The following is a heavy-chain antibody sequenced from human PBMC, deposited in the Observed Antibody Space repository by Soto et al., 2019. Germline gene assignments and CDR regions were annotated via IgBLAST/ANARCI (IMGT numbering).Heavy chain of an antibody. D-gene: IGHD3-10*01. J-gene: IGHJ5*02. CDR1: GGSITNYL. V-gene: IGHV4-59*01. CDR2: IYYSGTT. CDR3: ARVYGSGSLTNWFDP. Sequence: TSETLSLTCTVSGGSITNYLWSWIRQSPVKGLEWIGYIYYSGTTNYNPSLMSRVTISVDTSKNHFSLKLTSVTAADTAVYYCARVYGSGSLTNWFDPWGRGTLVTVSS.